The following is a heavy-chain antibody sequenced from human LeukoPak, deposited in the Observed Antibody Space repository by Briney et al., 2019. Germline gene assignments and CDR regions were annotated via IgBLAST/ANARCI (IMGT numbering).Heavy chain of an antibody. CDR1: GFTVSSNY. D-gene: IGHD6-6*01. Sequence: GGSLRLSCAASGFTVSSNYMSWVRQAPGKGLEWVSVIYSGGSTYYADSVKGRFTISRDNSKNTLYLQMNSLRAEDTAVYYCARSSYSSSSSVWGQGTMVTVSS. CDR2: IYSGGST. V-gene: IGHV3-53*01. J-gene: IGHJ3*01. CDR3: ARSSYSSSSSV.